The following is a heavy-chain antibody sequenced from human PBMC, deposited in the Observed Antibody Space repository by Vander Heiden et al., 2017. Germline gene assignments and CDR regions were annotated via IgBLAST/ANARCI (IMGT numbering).Heavy chain of an antibody. V-gene: IGHV3-21*01. CDR3: ARGGTAMVLSY. Sequence: EVQLVESGGGLVKPGGPLRLSCAAYGFTFRSDSKKWVRQAPGRGLEWVTAISSGSSNIYYADSVKGRFTISRDKAKNSLYLQMNSLRAEDAAVYYCARGGTAMVLSYWGQGTLVTVSS. J-gene: IGHJ4*02. CDR2: ISSGSSNI. D-gene: IGHD5-18*01. CDR1: GFTFRSDS.